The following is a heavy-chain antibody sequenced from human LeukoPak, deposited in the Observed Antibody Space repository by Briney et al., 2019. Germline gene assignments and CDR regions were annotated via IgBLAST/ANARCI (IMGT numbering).Heavy chain of an antibody. J-gene: IGHJ6*02. Sequence: ASVKVSCKASGYTFTGYYMHWVRQAPGQGLEWMGWINPNSGGTNYAQKFQGRVTMTRDTSISTAYMELSRLRSDDTAVYYCARDPMDIVVVPAAMNYYYYGMDVWGQGTTVTVSS. CDR1: GYTFTGYY. CDR2: INPNSGGT. D-gene: IGHD2-2*03. CDR3: ARDPMDIVVVPAAMNYYYYGMDV. V-gene: IGHV1-2*02.